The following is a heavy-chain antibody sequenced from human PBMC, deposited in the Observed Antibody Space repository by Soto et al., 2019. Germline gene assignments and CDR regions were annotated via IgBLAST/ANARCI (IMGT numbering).Heavy chain of an antibody. J-gene: IGHJ3*02. CDR1: GFTFDDYA. Sequence: GGSLRLSCAASGFTFDDYAMHWVRQAPGKGLEWVSGISWNSGSIGYADSVKGRFTISRDNAKNSLYLQMNSLRAEDTALYYYAKDKLELLSNAFDIWGQGTMVTVSS. CDR2: ISWNSGSI. V-gene: IGHV3-9*01. CDR3: AKDKLELLSNAFDI. D-gene: IGHD1-7*01.